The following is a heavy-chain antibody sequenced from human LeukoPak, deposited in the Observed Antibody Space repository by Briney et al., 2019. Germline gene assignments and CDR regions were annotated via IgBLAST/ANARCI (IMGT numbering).Heavy chain of an antibody. Sequence: GASVKVSCKDSGYTFTNFPIGWVRQAPGQGREGMGWISAYNGDTKYARRLQGRGTITTDTSTSTAYMQLRSLRSDDTAMYYCARVGGNYEGPIDYWGQGTLVTVSS. CDR1: GYTFTNFP. J-gene: IGHJ4*02. V-gene: IGHV1-18*01. CDR3: ARVGGNYEGPIDY. D-gene: IGHD1-26*01. CDR2: ISAYNGDT.